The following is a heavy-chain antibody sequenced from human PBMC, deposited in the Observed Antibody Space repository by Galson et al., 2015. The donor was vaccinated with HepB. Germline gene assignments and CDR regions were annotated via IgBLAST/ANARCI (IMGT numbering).Heavy chain of an antibody. CDR1: GYTFTSYA. D-gene: IGHD3-10*01. J-gene: IGHJ4*02. V-gene: IGHV1-3*01. Sequence: SVKVSCKASGYTFTSYAMHWVRQAPGQRLEWMGWINAGNGNTKYSQKFQGRVTITRDTSASTAYMELSSLRSEDTAVYYCARSGRLWFGADYWGQGTLVTVSS. CDR2: INAGNGNT. CDR3: ARSGRLWFGADY.